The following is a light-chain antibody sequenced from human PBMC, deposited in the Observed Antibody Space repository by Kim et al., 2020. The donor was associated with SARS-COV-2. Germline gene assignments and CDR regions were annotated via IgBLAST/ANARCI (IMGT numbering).Light chain of an antibody. CDR1: QGIRNE. CDR3: LQDYNYPRT. Sequence: AIQMTQSPSSLSASVGDRVIITCRASQGIRNELGWYQQKPGKAPKLLIYAASTLQTGVPSRFSGSGSGTDFTLTTSSLQPEDFATYYCLQDYNYPRTFGQGTKVDIK. CDR2: AAS. V-gene: IGKV1-6*01. J-gene: IGKJ1*01.